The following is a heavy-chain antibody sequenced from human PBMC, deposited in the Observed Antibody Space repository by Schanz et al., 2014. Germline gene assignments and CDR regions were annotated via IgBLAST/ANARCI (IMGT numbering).Heavy chain of an antibody. CDR1: GFTFSAYG. J-gene: IGHJ6*02. CDR3: AKDRGGDYEVSYYYGMDV. D-gene: IGHD4-17*01. CDR2: ILYDGSDK. V-gene: IGHV3-30*18. Sequence: QVQLVESGGGVVQPGRSLRLSCAASGFTFSAYGMHWVRQAPGKGLEWVAVILYDGSDKFYADSVKGRFTISRDNSNNTLSLQMNSLRNEDTAVYYCAKDRGGDYEVSYYYGMDVWGQGTTVTVSS.